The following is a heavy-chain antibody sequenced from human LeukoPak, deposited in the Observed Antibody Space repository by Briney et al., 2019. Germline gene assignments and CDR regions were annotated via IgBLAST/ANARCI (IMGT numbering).Heavy chain of an antibody. J-gene: IGHJ3*01. CDR2: IFHSGSI. D-gene: IGHD3-22*01. CDR3: ARMGVSYYYDSSTYYPTAFDV. V-gene: IGHV4-38-2*01. Sequence: SETLSLTCAVSGYSISSGYYWGWIRQSPGKGLEWIATIFHSGSIYYNPSLKSRVTLSVDTSKNQSSLRLNSVTAADTALYYCARMGVSYYYDSSTYYPTAFDVWGQGTMVSVSS. CDR1: GYSISSGYY.